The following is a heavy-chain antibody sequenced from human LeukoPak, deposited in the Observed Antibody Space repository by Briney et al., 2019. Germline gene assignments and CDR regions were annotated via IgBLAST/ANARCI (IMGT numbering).Heavy chain of an antibody. V-gene: IGHV1-2*02. CDR2: INPNSGGT. Sequence: GASVKVSCKASGYTFTGYYMHWVRQAPGQGLEWMGWINPNSGGTNYAQKFQGRVTITRDTSISTAYMELSRLRSDDTAVYYCARGGYSGYLAAFDIWGQGTMVTVSS. CDR1: GYTFTGYY. J-gene: IGHJ3*02. CDR3: ARGGYSGYLAAFDI. D-gene: IGHD5-12*01.